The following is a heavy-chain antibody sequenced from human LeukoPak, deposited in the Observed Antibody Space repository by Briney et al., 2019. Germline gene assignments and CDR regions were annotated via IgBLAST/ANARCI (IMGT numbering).Heavy chain of an antibody. CDR3: SRSSSWYEEYFQH. V-gene: IGHV3-49*03. D-gene: IGHD6-13*01. CDR1: AFTFGDYA. CDR2: IRSKAYGGTT. J-gene: IGHJ1*01. Sequence: GGSLRLSCTASAFTFGDYAMSWFRQAPGKGLEWGGFIRSKAYGGTTEYAASVKGRFTTSRDESKRIAYLQMNSLKTEDTAVYYCSRSSSWYEEYFQHWGQGTLVTVSS.